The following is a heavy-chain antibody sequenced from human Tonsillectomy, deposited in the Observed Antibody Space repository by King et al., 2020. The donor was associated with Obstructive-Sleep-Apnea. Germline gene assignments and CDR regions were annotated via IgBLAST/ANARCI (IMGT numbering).Heavy chain of an antibody. Sequence: VQLVESGGGVVQPGKSLRLSCAASGFTFSSFAIHWVRQAPNKGLEWVAVISYDGSSIYYADSVKGRFTISRDNSKNTLYLQMNSLTTEDTAVYYCARAFGIAARDVFDYWGQGTLVTVSS. V-gene: IGHV3-30*04. D-gene: IGHD6-6*01. CDR1: GFTFSSFA. J-gene: IGHJ4*02. CDR3: ARAFGIAARDVFDY. CDR2: ISYDGSSI.